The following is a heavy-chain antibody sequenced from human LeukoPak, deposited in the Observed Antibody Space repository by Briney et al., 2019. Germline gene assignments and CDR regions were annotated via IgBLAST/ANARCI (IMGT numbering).Heavy chain of an antibody. CDR2: ISAYNGNT. CDR1: GYTFTTYD. V-gene: IGHV1-18*01. D-gene: IGHD5-18*01. Sequence: ASVRVSCKASGYTFTTYDISWVRQAPGQGLEWMGWISAYNGNTKYAQKLQGRVTMTTDTSTSTAYMELRSLRSDDTAVYYCARLSGLWLGYYYGMDVWGQGTTVTVSS. J-gene: IGHJ6*02. CDR3: ARLSGLWLGYYYGMDV.